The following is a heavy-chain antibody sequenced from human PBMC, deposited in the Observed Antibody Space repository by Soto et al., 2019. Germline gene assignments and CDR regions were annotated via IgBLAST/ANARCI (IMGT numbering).Heavy chain of an antibody. D-gene: IGHD4-17*01. Sequence: QVQLVQSGAEVKKPGSSVRVSCKASGGNFNSFVITWVRQAPGQGLEWMGGILPVFGTTDYAQKFQDRVAIPADEATSTAYMELSGLASEDTAIYFCAKGAWGDYNLEWGQGTLVTVSS. CDR2: ILPVFGTT. CDR3: AKGAWGDYNLE. CDR1: GGNFNSFV. V-gene: IGHV1-69*12. J-gene: IGHJ4*02.